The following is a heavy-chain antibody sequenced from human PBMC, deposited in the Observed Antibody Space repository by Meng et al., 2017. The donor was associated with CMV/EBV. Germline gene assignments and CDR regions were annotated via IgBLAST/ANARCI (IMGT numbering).Heavy chain of an antibody. V-gene: IGHV1-2*02. CDR2: VNPNSGGT. Sequence: ASVTVSFKSAGYTFTAYYMHWVRQSPGQGLEWMGWVNPNSGGTNYAQKFQGRVTMTRDTSISTAYMELSRLRSDDTAVYYCSTETQYYDSSGYPLRWGQGTLVTVSS. D-gene: IGHD3-22*01. CDR3: STETQYYDSSGYPLR. CDR1: GYTFTAYY. J-gene: IGHJ4*02.